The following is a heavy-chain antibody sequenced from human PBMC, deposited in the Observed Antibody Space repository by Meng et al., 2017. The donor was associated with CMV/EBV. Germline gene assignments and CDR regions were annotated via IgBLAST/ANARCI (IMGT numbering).Heavy chain of an antibody. CDR3: ASLVSETYYDFWSCFEPRSTP. J-gene: IGHJ5*02. CDR2: ISYDGSNK. V-gene: IGHV3-30*04. CDR1: GFTFSSYA. Sequence: GESLKISCAASGFTFSSYAMHWVRQAPGKGLEGVAVISYDGSNKYYADSVKGRFTISRDNSKNTLYLQMNSLRAEDTAVYYCASLVSETYYDFWSCFEPRSTPWGQGTLVTVSS. D-gene: IGHD3-3*01.